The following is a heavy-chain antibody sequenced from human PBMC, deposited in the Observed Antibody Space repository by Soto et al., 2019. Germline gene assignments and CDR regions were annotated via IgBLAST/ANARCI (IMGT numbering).Heavy chain of an antibody. Sequence: QVQLVESGGGVVQPGTSLRVSCVGSGFTFRSYVIHWVRQAPGKGLEWVALTSYDGSDKYYGDSVRGRFTISRDNSRNTVDLQMDSLIREDTALYDGARWGTTGGLDVWGQGTLVSVSS. D-gene: IGHD3-16*01. CDR2: TSYDGSDK. J-gene: IGHJ1*01. CDR1: GFTFRSYV. V-gene: IGHV3-33*05. CDR3: ARWGTTGGLDV.